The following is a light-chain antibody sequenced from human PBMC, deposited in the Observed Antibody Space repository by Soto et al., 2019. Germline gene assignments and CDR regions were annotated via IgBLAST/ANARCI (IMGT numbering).Light chain of an antibody. CDR2: GTS. V-gene: IGKV3-20*01. Sequence: VLTQSPGTLSLTPGERATLSCRASQSLSTSYLAWYQQKPGQAPRLLTYGTSSRASGIPDRFSGSGSGTDFTLTISRLEPEDFAVYYCQNYGISSLTFGGGTKVHI. CDR1: QSLSTSY. J-gene: IGKJ4*01. CDR3: QNYGISSLT.